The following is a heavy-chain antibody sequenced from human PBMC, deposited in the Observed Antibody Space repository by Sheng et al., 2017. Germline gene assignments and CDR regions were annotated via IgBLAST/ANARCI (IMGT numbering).Heavy chain of an antibody. CDR3: ARGNWKFYLDY. J-gene: IGHJ4*02. D-gene: IGHD1-1*01. CDR2: INAANGNT. Sequence: QVQVVQSGSEVKKPGASVRISCQASGDSVRAYAVHWVRQATGQGLEWMGWINAANGNTRYSDKYQGRVTFTRDTSARTAYMDLKDMRSEDTALYYCARGNWKFYLDYWGQGTQVTVSS. CDR1: GDSVRAYA. V-gene: IGHV1-3*01.